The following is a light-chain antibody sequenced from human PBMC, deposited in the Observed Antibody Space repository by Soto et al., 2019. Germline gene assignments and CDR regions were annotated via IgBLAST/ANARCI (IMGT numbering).Light chain of an antibody. CDR1: QSVSSN. J-gene: IGKJ1*01. CDR3: QHYNSYPEA. Sequence: EIVMTQSPATLSVSPGERATLSCRASQSVSSNLAWYQQKPGQAPRLXIYGASTRATGIPDRFSGSGSGTDFTLTISSLQPDDFATYYCQHYNSYPEAFGQGTKVDIK. CDR2: GAS. V-gene: IGKV3-15*01.